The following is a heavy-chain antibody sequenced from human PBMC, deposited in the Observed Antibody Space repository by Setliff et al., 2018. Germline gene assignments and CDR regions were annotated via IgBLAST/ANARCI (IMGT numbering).Heavy chain of an antibody. CDR1: GGSISSGGYY. Sequence: SETLSLTCTVSGGSISSGGYYWSWIRQHPGKGLEWIGYIYYSGTTYSNPSLKSRVTMSVDTSKNQFSQRLNSVTASDTAVYYCATTGTYRYFDYWGQGTLVTVSS. CDR3: ATTGTYRYFDY. V-gene: IGHV4-39*01. CDR2: IYYSGTT. D-gene: IGHD1-1*01. J-gene: IGHJ4*02.